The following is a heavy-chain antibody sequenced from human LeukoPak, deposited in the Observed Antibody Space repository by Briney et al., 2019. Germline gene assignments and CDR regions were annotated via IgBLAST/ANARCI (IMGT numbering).Heavy chain of an antibody. V-gene: IGHV4-34*01. Sequence: PETLSLTCAVSGESLRGYKWIWIRQPPGKGQEWIGEINYSANTNYNPALKSRVTMSRDTSKNQFSLNLSSLTAADTAVYYCSRSHDLEWLKTWFDPWGQGTLVTVSS. D-gene: IGHD3-3*01. CDR1: GESLRGYK. J-gene: IGHJ5*02. CDR3: SRSHDLEWLKTWFDP. CDR2: INYSANT.